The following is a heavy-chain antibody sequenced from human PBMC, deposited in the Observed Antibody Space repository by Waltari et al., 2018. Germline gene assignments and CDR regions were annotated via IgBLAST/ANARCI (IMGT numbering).Heavy chain of an antibody. D-gene: IGHD3-10*01. CDR3: AKVIHEYGSRSEMDV. Sequence: EVPLVESGGGLVQAGGSLRPAGAASGFALRYPWTGWGRRGMSGGRQAPGKGVEWVANINQGGSAKYYVDSVKGRFTLSRDNAKNSLYLHMNSLRAEDTAVYYCAKVIHEYGSRSEMDVWGQGTTVTVSS. CDR2: INQGGSAK. J-gene: IGHJ6*02. V-gene: IGHV3-7*01. CDR1: GFALRYPW.